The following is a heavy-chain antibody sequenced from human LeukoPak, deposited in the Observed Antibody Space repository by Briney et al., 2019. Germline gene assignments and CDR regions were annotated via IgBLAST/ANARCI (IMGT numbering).Heavy chain of an antibody. Sequence: SETLSLTCTVSGGSISSYYWSWIRQPPGKGLEWIGYIYYSGSTNYNPSLKSRVTISVDTSKNQFSLKLSSVTAADTAVYYCARVYRNVSSYYYYGMDVWGQGTTVTVSS. D-gene: IGHD2-2*01. V-gene: IGHV4-59*08. CDR3: ARVYRNVSSYYYYGMDV. CDR1: GGSISSYY. J-gene: IGHJ6*02. CDR2: IYYSGST.